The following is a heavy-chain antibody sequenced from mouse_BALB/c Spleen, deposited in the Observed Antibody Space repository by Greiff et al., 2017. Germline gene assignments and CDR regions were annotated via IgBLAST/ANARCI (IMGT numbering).Heavy chain of an antibody. V-gene: IGHV5-4*02. CDR3: ARDLLRHPFAY. D-gene: IGHD1-2*01. J-gene: IGHJ3*01. CDR2: ISDGGSYT. Sequence: EVQRVESGGGLVKPGGSLKLSCAASGFTFSDYYMYWVRQTPEKRLEWVATISDGGSYTYYPDSVKGRFTISRDNAKNNLYLQMSSLKSEDTAMYYCARDLLRHPFAYWGQGTLVTVSA. CDR1: GFTFSDYY.